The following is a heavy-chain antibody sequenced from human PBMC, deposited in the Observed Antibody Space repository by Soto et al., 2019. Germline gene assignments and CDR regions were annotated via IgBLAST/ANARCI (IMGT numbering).Heavy chain of an antibody. CDR1: GGSISSSSYY. D-gene: IGHD2-15*01. J-gene: IGHJ6*02. Sequence: SENLSLTCTVSGGSISSSSYYWGWIRQPPGKGLEWIGSIYYSGSTYYNPSLKRRVTISVDTSKNQFSLKLSSVTAADTAVYYCASAYCSGGSCYPPLDYGMDVWGQGTTVTVSS. V-gene: IGHV4-39*01. CDR3: ASAYCSGGSCYPPLDYGMDV. CDR2: IYYSGST.